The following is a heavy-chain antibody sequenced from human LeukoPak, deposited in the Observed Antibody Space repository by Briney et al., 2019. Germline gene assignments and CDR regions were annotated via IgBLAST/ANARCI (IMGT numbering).Heavy chain of an antibody. D-gene: IGHD3-22*01. CDR1: GYTFTAYH. V-gene: IGHV1-2*02. Sequence: ASVKVSCNASGYTFTAYHIHWVRQAPGQGLEWMGWINPNSGGTNYAQKFQGRVTMTRDTSISTAYMELSRLRSDDTAVYYCARDKGSGYYSLYYFDYWGQGTLVTVSS. CDR2: INPNSGGT. J-gene: IGHJ4*02. CDR3: ARDKGSGYYSLYYFDY.